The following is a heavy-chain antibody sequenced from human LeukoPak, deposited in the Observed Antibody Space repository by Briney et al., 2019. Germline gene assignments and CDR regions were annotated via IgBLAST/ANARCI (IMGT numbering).Heavy chain of an antibody. CDR3: PKQLGYCSHGSCYFPY. Sequence: SQTLSLTCTVSGGSISSGDYYWSWIRQPPGKGLEWMGYIYYSGSTNYNPSLKSRVTISVDTSKNQLSLKPSSVTAADTAVYYCPKQLGYCSHGSCYFPYWGQGTLVTVSS. V-gene: IGHV4-61*08. CDR1: GGSISSGDYY. D-gene: IGHD2-15*01. CDR2: IYYSGST. J-gene: IGHJ4*02.